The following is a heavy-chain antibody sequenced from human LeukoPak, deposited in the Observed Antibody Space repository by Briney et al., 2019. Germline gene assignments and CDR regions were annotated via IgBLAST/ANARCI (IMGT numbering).Heavy chain of an antibody. Sequence: GRSLRLSCAASGFTFSSYAMHWVRQAPGKGLEWVAVISYDGSNKYYADSVKGRFTISGDNSKNTLYLQMNSLRAEDTAVYYCARDLGGEIYWGQGTLVTVSS. V-gene: IGHV3-30-3*01. J-gene: IGHJ4*02. D-gene: IGHD4-17*01. CDR2: ISYDGSNK. CDR3: ARDLGGEIY. CDR1: GFTFSSYA.